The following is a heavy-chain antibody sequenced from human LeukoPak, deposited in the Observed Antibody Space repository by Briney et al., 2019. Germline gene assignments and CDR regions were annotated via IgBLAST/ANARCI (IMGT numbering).Heavy chain of an antibody. J-gene: IGHJ4*02. CDR3: ARALRSPGDSGLDY. CDR1: GFTFSSNY. D-gene: IGHD3-10*01. CDR2: INTDGSDR. V-gene: IGHV3-74*03. Sequence: GGSLRLSCAASGFTFSSNYMHWVRQAPGKGLVWVSRINTDGSDRTHADFVKGRFTIARDNAKNTLYLEMNSLRAEDTAVYYCARALRSPGDSGLDYWGQGALVTVSS.